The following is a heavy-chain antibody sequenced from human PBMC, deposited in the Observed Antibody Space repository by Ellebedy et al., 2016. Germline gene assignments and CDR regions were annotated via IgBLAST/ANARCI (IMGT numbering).Heavy chain of an antibody. D-gene: IGHD6-19*01. J-gene: IGHJ5*02. V-gene: IGHV4-39*07. Sequence: SETLSLXCTVSGGSISSSSYYWGWIRQPPGKGLEWIGSIYYSGSTYYNPSLKSRVTISVDTSKNQFSLKLSSVTAADTAVYYCARVSVAAENKWVVGWFDPWGQGTLVTVSS. CDR2: IYYSGST. CDR1: GGSISSSSYY. CDR3: ARVSVAAENKWVVGWFDP.